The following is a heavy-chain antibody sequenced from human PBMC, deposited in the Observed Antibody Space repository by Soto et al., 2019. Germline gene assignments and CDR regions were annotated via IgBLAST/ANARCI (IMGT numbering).Heavy chain of an antibody. CDR1: GGTFSSYA. J-gene: IGHJ4*02. Sequence: SVKVSCKASGGTFSSYAISWVRQAPGQGLEWMGGIIPIFGTANYAQKFQGRVTITADESTSTAYMELSSLRSEDTAVYYCARSRWSDTAMVSFFDYWGQGTLVTVSS. D-gene: IGHD5-18*01. CDR3: ARSRWSDTAMVSFFDY. V-gene: IGHV1-69*13. CDR2: IIPIFGTA.